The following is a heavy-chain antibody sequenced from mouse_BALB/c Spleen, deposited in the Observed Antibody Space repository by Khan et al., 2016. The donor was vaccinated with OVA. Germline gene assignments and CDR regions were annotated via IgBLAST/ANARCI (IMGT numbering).Heavy chain of an antibody. Sequence: EVELVESGGGLVEPGGSLKLSCAASGFTFSSFVMSWVRQTPEKRLEWVATISSAATYTYYPDSVKGRFNISRDNAKNTLYLQMNSLRSDDTTIYYCANGNYVWFAYWGQGTLVTVST. CDR3: ANGNYVWFAY. V-gene: IGHV5-9-1*01. CDR2: ISSAATYT. J-gene: IGHJ3*01. CDR1: GFTFSSFV. D-gene: IGHD2-1*01.